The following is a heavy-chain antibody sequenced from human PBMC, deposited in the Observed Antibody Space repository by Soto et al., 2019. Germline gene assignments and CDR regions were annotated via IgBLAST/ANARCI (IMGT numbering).Heavy chain of an antibody. CDR3: ARGKRGANYYGMDV. J-gene: IGHJ6*02. CDR1: GGSVSSGYY. D-gene: IGHD2-8*01. V-gene: IGHV4-34*01. CDR2: INHSGST. Sequence: SETLSLTCTVSGGSVSSGYYWSWIRQPPGKGLEWIGEINHSGSTNYNPSLKSRVTISVDTSKNQFSLKLSSVTAADTAVYYCARGKRGANYYGMDVWGQGTTVTVSS.